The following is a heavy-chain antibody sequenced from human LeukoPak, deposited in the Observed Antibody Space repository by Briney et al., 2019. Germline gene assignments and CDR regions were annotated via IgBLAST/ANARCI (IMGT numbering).Heavy chain of an antibody. D-gene: IGHD6-13*01. CDR1: GGSFSGYY. J-gene: IGHJ6*02. Sequence: SETPSLTCAVYGGSFSGYYWSWIRQPPGKGLEWIGEINHSGSTNYNPSLKSRVTISVDTSKNQFSLKLSSVTAADTAVYYCARAGSSWYEFYYYYYYGMDVWGQGTTVTVSS. CDR3: ARAGSSWYEFYYYYYYGMDV. V-gene: IGHV4-34*01. CDR2: INHSGST.